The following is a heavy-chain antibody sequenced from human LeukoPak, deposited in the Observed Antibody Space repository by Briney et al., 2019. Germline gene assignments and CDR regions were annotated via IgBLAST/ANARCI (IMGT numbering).Heavy chain of an antibody. CDR1: GFTFSNYG. V-gene: IGHV3-30*02. D-gene: IGHD2-15*01. Sequence: PGGSLRLSCAASGFTFSNYGMHWVRQAPGKGLEWVAFIRYDGNTRYYTDSAKGRFTISRDNSKNTLYLQMNSLRPEDTAVCYCAKGLGSCSGVGCYFDYWGQGTLVTVSS. CDR3: AKGLGSCSGVGCYFDY. CDR2: IRYDGNTR. J-gene: IGHJ4*02.